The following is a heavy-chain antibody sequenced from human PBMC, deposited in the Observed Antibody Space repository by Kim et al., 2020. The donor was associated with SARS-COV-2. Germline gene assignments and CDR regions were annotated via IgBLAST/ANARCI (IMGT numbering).Heavy chain of an antibody. CDR2: TYYRSKWYN. J-gene: IGHJ6*02. Sequence: SQTLSLTCAISGDSVSSNSAAWNWIRQSPSRGLKWLGRTYYRSKWYNDYAVSVKSRITINPDTSKNQFSLQLNSVTPEDTAVYYCARRYSSGWSSYYGMDVWGQGTTVTVSS. V-gene: IGHV6-1*01. CDR1: GDSVSSNSAA. CDR3: ARRYSSGWSSYYGMDV. D-gene: IGHD6-19*01.